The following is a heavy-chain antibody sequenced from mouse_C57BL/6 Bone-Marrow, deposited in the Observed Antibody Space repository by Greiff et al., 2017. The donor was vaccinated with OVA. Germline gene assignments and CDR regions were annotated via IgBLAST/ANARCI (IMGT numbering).Heavy chain of an antibody. D-gene: IGHD1-1*02. CDR2: IYPSDSET. V-gene: IGHV1-61*01. CDR1: GYTFTSYW. CDR3: ARGIAIWYFDY. J-gene: IGHJ2*01. Sequence: QVQLQQPGAELVRPGSSVKLSCKASGYTFTSYWMDWVKQRPGQGLEWIGNIYPSDSETHYNQKFKDKATLTVDKSSSTAYMQLSSLTSEDSAVYYCARGIAIWYFDYWGQGTTLTVSS.